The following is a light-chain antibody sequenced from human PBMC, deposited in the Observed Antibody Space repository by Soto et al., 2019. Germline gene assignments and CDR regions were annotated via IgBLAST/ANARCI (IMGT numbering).Light chain of an antibody. CDR3: SSYTSTSTLYV. CDR2: EVS. V-gene: IGLV2-14*01. J-gene: IGLJ1*01. CDR1: SNDVGGYNY. Sequence: QSALTQPASVSGSPGQSITISCTGTSNDVGGYNYVSWYQQHPGKAPKLMIYEVSNWPSGVSNRFSGSKSGNTASLTISGLQAEDEADYYCSSYTSTSTLYVFGTGTKLTVL.